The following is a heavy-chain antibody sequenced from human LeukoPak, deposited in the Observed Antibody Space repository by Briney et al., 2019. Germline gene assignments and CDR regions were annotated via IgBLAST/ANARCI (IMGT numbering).Heavy chain of an antibody. J-gene: IGHJ4*02. D-gene: IGHD3-22*01. Sequence: PGGSLRLSCAASGFTFHNYVMSWVRQAPGKGLEWVSAIGSSGDITFYADSVKGRFTISRDNSRYTLYLQMNSLRAEDAAMYYCAKDRPNYHESNGHYYRRNGDYWGQGTLVTVSS. CDR3: AKDRPNYHESNGHYYRRNGDY. CDR1: GFTFHNYV. CDR2: IGSSGDIT. V-gene: IGHV3-23*01.